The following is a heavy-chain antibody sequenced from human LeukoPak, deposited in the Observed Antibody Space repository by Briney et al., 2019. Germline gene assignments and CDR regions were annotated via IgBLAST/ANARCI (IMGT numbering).Heavy chain of an antibody. CDR3: AKVPNCGGDCYYFDY. CDR1: GFTFSSYA. Sequence: PGGSLRLSCAASGFTFSSYAMSWVCQAPGKGLEWVSAISGSGGSTYYADSVKGRFTISRDNSKNTLYLQTNSLRAEDTAVYYCAKVPNCGGDCYYFDYWGQGTLVTVSS. J-gene: IGHJ4*02. CDR2: ISGSGGST. D-gene: IGHD2-21*02. V-gene: IGHV3-23*01.